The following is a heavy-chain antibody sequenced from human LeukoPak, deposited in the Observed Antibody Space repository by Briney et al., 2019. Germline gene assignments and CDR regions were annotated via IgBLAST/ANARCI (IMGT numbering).Heavy chain of an antibody. CDR3: AKPTRGSGSFLIDF. D-gene: IGHD1-26*01. CDR2: IWSDGSDK. J-gene: IGHJ4*02. V-gene: IGHV3-33*06. Sequence: GGSLRLSCAASGFTFSSYGMHWARQAPGKGLEWVAVIWSDGSDKYYGDCVRGRFTISRDNPKNTLYLQMNSLRAEDTAVYYCAKPTRGSGSFLIDFWGQGTLVTVSS. CDR1: GFTFSSYG.